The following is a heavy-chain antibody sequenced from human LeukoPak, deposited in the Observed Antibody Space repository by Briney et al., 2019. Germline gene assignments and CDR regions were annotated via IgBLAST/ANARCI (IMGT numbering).Heavy chain of an antibody. J-gene: IGHJ4*02. D-gene: IGHD4-17*01. Sequence: PGGSLRLSCAASGFTFSGYSMNWVRQAPGKGLEWVSSISSSSSYMYYADSVKGRFTISRDNAKNSLYLQMNSLRAEDTAVYYCASAYGDYRYYFDYWGQGTLVTVSS. CDR2: ISSSSSYM. CDR3: ASAYGDYRYYFDY. CDR1: GFTFSGYS. V-gene: IGHV3-21*01.